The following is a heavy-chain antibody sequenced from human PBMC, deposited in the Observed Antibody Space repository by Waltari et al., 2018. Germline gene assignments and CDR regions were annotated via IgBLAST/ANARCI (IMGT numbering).Heavy chain of an antibody. CDR2: IKQDGSEK. D-gene: IGHD4-17*01. CDR3: ARIYYGDYVVY. V-gene: IGHV3-7*03. J-gene: IGHJ4*02. Sequence: EGQRVASGGGLVQPGWSLRLSCAASGLTFSGYWMSGVRQAPGKGLEWVANIKQDGSEKYYVDSVKVRFTISRDNAKNSLYLQMNSLRAEDTAVYYCARIYYGDYVVYWGQGTLVTVSS. CDR1: GLTFSGYW.